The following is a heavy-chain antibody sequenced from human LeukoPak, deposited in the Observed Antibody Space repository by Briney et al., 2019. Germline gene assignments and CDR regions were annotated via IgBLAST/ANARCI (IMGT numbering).Heavy chain of an antibody. J-gene: IGHJ3*02. Sequence: ASVKVSCKASGYTFTSYGISWVRQAPGQGLEWMGWINPNSGGTNYAQKFQGRVTMTRDTSISTAYMELSRLRSDDTAVYYCAREGYCSSTSCYTSAFDIWGQGTMVTVSS. D-gene: IGHD2-2*02. CDR1: GYTFTSYG. CDR3: AREGYCSSTSCYTSAFDI. V-gene: IGHV1-2*02. CDR2: INPNSGGT.